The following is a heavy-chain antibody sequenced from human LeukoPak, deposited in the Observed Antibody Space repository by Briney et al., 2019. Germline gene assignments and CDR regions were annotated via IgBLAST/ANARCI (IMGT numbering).Heavy chain of an antibody. D-gene: IGHD4-17*01. V-gene: IGHV1-24*01. CDR1: GYTLTELS. CDR3: TIDPPYGDYAIY. J-gene: IGHJ4*02. CDR2: FDPETGET. Sequence: ASVKVSCKVSGYTLTELSMQWVRQAPGKGLEWMGGFDPETGETIYAQRFQGRVTMTEDTSTDTAYMDLSSLRCEDTAVYYCTIDPPYGDYAIYWGQGTLVTVSS.